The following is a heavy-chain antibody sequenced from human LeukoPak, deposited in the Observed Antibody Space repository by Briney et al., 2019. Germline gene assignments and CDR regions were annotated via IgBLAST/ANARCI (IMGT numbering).Heavy chain of an antibody. Sequence: GGSLRLSCTASILTFNTFVMCWVRQAPGKGLEWVSAIGGSGVTTFYANSVKGRFTISRDNSKNTLFLQMNSLGAEDTAVYYCARSCVSSSGGACPSEGLNYFGPWGQGTLVTVSS. J-gene: IGHJ5*02. D-gene: IGHD2-21*02. CDR2: IGGSGVTT. CDR1: ILTFNTFV. V-gene: IGHV3-23*01. CDR3: ARSCVSSSGGACPSEGLNYFGP.